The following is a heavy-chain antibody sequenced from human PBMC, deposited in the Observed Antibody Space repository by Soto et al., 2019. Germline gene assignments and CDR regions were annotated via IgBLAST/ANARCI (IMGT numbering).Heavy chain of an antibody. Sequence: GASVKVSGKASGGTFSSYSINWVRQAPGQGLEWMGGIIPIFGTANNAQKFQGRVTITADESATTVYMELSSLRSEDTAVYYCARAPTILTVKYYLDYWGPETLVSVSS. CDR2: IIPIFGTA. CDR3: ARAPTILTVKYYLDY. CDR1: GGTFSSYS. V-gene: IGHV1-69*13. J-gene: IGHJ4*02. D-gene: IGHD3-9*01.